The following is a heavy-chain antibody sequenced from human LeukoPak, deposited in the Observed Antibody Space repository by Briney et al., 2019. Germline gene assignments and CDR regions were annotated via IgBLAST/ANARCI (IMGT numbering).Heavy chain of an antibody. CDR2: INSDGSST. V-gene: IGHV3-74*01. CDR3: ASDFWSGYYTPMGVNY. CDR1: GFTFSSNW. Sequence: GGSLRLSCAASGFTFSSNWMHWVRQAPGKGLVWVSRINSDGSSTSYADSVKGRFTISRDNAKNTLYLQMNSLRAEDTAVYYCASDFWSGYYTPMGVNYWGQGTLVTVSS. J-gene: IGHJ4*02. D-gene: IGHD3-3*01.